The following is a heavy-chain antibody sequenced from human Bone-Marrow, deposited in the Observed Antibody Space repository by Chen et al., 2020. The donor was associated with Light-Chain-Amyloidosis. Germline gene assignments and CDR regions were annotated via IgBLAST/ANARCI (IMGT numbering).Heavy chain of an antibody. CDR1: GGSMDYYY. V-gene: IGHV4-59*01. D-gene: IGHD1-1*01. CDR2: IYNSGTT. Sequence: QFQLQESGPGLVKPSETLSLTCTVPGGSMDYYYWNWIRQPPGKGLEWIGYIYNSGTTNYNPSLRSRVTLSVDMSKKQFSLKLSSVSAADTAVDYCGGDYKGGVDFWGQGTPVTVSS. CDR3: GGDYKGGVDF. J-gene: IGHJ4*02.